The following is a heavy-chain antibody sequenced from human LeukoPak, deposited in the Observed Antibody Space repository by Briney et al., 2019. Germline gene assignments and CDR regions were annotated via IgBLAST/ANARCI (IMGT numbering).Heavy chain of an antibody. D-gene: IGHD6-13*01. CDR1: GYTFTGYY. CDR3: AREAILSIAAAANPYFDY. V-gene: IGHV1-2*02. CDR2: INPNSGGT. J-gene: IGHJ4*02. Sequence: ASVKVSCKASGYTFTGYYMHWVRQAPGQGLEWMGWINPNSGGTNYAQKFQGRVTMTRDTSISTAYKELSRLRSDDTAVYYCAREAILSIAAAANPYFDYWGQGTLVTVSS.